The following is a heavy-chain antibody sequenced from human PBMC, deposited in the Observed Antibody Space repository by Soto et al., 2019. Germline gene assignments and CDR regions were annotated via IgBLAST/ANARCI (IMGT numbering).Heavy chain of an antibody. V-gene: IGHV1-18*01. CDR3: ARISARRNDFDV. CDR2: ITPYNGNT. CDR1: NYLFGAFG. J-gene: IGHJ3*01. Sequence: QVQLVQSGAEVKNPGASVRVSCQASNYLFGAFGISWVRQAPGQGLEWMGWITPYNGNTHYAEKFQDRVTMTADKSTTTAYMEVRRLTSDDTAVYFCARISARRNDFDVWGQETVVTVSS.